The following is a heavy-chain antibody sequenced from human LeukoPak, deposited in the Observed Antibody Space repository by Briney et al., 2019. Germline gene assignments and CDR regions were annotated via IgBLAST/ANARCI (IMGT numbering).Heavy chain of an antibody. CDR3: ARGPHDSSGYYLTL. J-gene: IGHJ2*01. V-gene: IGHV3-7*01. CDR1: GFTFSSYW. D-gene: IGHD3-22*01. Sequence: GGSLRLSCAASGFTFSSYWMTWVRQAPRKGLEWVGNIKQVGSEKYYVDSVEGRFTISRDNAKNSLYLQMNSLRAEDTAVYYCARGPHDSSGYYLTLWGRGTPVTVSS. CDR2: IKQVGSEK.